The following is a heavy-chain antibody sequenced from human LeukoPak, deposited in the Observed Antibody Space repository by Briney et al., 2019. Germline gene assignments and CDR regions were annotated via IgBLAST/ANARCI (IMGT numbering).Heavy chain of an antibody. CDR2: ISYDGSNQ. V-gene: IGHV3-30-3*01. J-gene: IGHJ4*02. Sequence: GGSLRLSCAASGFTFNNYAMHWVRQAPGKGLEWVAVISYDGSNQFYAASVKGRFTIFRDNSRNTLFLQMNSLTAEDTAVYYCARDVSHSSSSIDYWGQGTLVTVSS. CDR3: ARDVSHSSSSIDY. CDR1: GFTFNNYA. D-gene: IGHD6-6*01.